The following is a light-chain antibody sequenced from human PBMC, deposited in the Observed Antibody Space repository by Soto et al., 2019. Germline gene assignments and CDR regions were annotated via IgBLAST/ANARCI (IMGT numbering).Light chain of an antibody. V-gene: IGKV2-28*01. CDR2: LGS. CDR3: MQDLQTRVE. CDR1: QSLLHTNGCNY. Sequence: DSVMTQSPLSLSVTPGEPASISCRSSQSLLHTNGCNYLDWYLQRPGQSPQLLVYLGSHRASGVPDRFSGSGSGTDFTLKISRVEAEDVGVYYCMQDLQTRVEFGQGTKVQI. J-gene: IGKJ1*01.